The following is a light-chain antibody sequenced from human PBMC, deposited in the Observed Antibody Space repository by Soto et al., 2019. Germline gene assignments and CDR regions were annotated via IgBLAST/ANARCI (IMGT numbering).Light chain of an antibody. Sequence: EIVLTQSPATLSLSPGERATLSCRASQSVSSYLAWYQQKPGQAPRLLIYDASNRATGIPARFSGSGSGTDLTLTMTSLEPEDFAVYYCQQRSNWPYTFGQGTKLEIK. J-gene: IGKJ2*01. CDR3: QQRSNWPYT. CDR1: QSVSSY. V-gene: IGKV3-11*01. CDR2: DAS.